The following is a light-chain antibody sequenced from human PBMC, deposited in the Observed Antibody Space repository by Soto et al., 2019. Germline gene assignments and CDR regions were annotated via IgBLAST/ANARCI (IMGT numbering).Light chain of an antibody. CDR1: SRDVGAFNY. CDR2: EVS. Sequence: QSALTQPASVSGSPGQSITISCTGTSRDVGAFNYVSWYQQHPDKAPKLMIYEVSNRPSGVSNRFSGSKSGNTASLTISGLQAEDEADYYCSSYTTSSTLVVFGGGTKLTVL. J-gene: IGLJ2*01. CDR3: SSYTTSSTLVV. V-gene: IGLV2-14*01.